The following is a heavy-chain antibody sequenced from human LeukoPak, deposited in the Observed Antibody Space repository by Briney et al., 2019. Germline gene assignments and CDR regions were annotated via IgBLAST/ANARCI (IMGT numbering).Heavy chain of an antibody. Sequence: GGSLRLSCAASGFTLSSYAMSWVRQAPGEGLEWVSSISASGGSTNYADSVKGRFTISRDNSKNTVYLQMNSLRAEDTAVYYCAKVMKGSERLTMVRGVIIKTAGLYYMDVWGKGTTVTVS. D-gene: IGHD3-10*01. CDR1: GFTLSSYA. V-gene: IGHV3-23*01. J-gene: IGHJ6*03. CDR3: AKVMKGSERLTMVRGVIIKTAGLYYMDV. CDR2: ISASGGST.